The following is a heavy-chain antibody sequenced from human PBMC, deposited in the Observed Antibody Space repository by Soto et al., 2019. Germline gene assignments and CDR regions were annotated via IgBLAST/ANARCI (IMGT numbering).Heavy chain of an antibody. CDR3: ARAQGDYYDSSGYYPTYYYYGMDV. Sequence: QVQLVQSGAEVKKPGSSVKVSCKASGGTFSSYAISWVRQAPGQGLEWMGGIIPIFGTANYAQKFQGRVTITADESTSTAYMELSSLRSEETAGYYCARAQGDYYDSSGYYPTYYYYGMDVWGQGTTVTVSS. D-gene: IGHD3-22*01. J-gene: IGHJ6*02. V-gene: IGHV1-69*01. CDR2: IIPIFGTA. CDR1: GGTFSSYA.